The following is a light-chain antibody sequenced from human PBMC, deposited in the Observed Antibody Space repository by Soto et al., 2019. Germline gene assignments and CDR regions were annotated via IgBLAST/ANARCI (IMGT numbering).Light chain of an antibody. J-gene: IGKJ4*01. V-gene: IGKV1-33*01. CDR3: QQSYSTHQLT. Sequence: DIQMTQSPSSLSASVGDRVTITCQASQDISNYLNWYQQKPGKAPKLLIYDASNLETGVPSRFSGSGSGTDFTFTISSLQPEDIAKYYCQQSYSTHQLTFGGGTKADIK. CDR2: DAS. CDR1: QDISNY.